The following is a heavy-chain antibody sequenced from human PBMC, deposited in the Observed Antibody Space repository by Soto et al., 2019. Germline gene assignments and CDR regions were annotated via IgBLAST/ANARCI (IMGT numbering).Heavy chain of an antibody. V-gene: IGHV3-30*18. CDR1: GFSFSSYG. D-gene: IGHD3-22*01. Sequence: QVQLVESGGGVVQPGRSLRLSCATSGFSFSSYGMHWVRQAPGKGLEWVAVMSFDGSNKLYADSVKGRFTISRDNSKNTLYLQMNSLRAEDTAVYYCAKDGRHYDSSGSYNLDYWGQGTLVTVSS. CDR2: MSFDGSNK. CDR3: AKDGRHYDSSGSYNLDY. J-gene: IGHJ4*02.